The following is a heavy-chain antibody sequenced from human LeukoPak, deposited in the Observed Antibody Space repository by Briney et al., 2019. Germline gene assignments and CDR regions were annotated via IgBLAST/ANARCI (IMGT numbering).Heavy chain of an antibody. D-gene: IGHD6-13*01. CDR2: FYYSEST. J-gene: IGHJ4*02. CDR1: GGSISSSSYY. V-gene: IGHV4-39*01. CDR3: ARSIVYSSPFDY. Sequence: SETLSLTCTVSGGSISSSSYYWGWIRQPPGKGLEWIGSFYYSESTYYNPSLKSPVTISVDTSKNQFSLKLSSVTAADTAVYYCARSIVYSSPFDYWGQGTLVTVSS.